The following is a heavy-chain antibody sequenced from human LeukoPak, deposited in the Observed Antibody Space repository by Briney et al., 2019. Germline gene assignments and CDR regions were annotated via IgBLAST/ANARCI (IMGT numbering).Heavy chain of an antibody. J-gene: IGHJ3*01. CDR2: VSNYDRRT. CDR1: GYTFSNYG. CDR3: VRDYYERGAHTDTFFDP. D-gene: IGHD3-16*01. Sequence: ASVKVSCKASGYTFSNYGMSWVRQAPGQGLDGMGGVSNYDRRTNYAQKVKGRVTMTTDTSTSTAYMELKSLRFDDPALYYCVRDYYERGAHTDTFFDPCGQRTMVTVSS. V-gene: IGHV1-18*04.